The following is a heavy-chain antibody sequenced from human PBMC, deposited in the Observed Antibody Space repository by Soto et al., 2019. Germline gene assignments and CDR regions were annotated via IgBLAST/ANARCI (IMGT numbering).Heavy chain of an antibody. Sequence: QVQLQESGPGLVKPSQTLSLTCTVSGGSISSGDYYWSWIRQPPGKGLEWIGYIYYSGSTYYNPYVKSRVTISVDTYKTQYSLKLRFGTAADTAVYCCARERPDGARLDPWGQGTLVTVSS. J-gene: IGHJ5*02. D-gene: IGHD6-6*01. CDR3: ARERPDGARLDP. CDR1: GGSISSGDYY. CDR2: IYYSGST. V-gene: IGHV4-30-4*01.